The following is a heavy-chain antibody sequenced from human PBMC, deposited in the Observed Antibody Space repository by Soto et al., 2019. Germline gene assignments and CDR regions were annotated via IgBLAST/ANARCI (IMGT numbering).Heavy chain of an antibody. V-gene: IGHV4-61*01. Sequence: SETLSLTCTVSGGSVSRDSNFWSWIRQPPGKGLEWIGYIYYSGSTNYNPSLKSRVTISVDTSKNQFSLKLSSVTAADTAVYYCARDPKVGSRAFDIWGQGTMVTVSS. D-gene: IGHD1-26*01. CDR1: GGSVSRDSNF. J-gene: IGHJ3*02. CDR3: ARDPKVGSRAFDI. CDR2: IYYSGST.